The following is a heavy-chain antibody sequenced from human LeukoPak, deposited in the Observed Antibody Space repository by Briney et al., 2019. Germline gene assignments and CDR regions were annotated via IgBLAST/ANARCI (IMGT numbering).Heavy chain of an antibody. V-gene: IGHV4-39*02. CDR2: IYYSGST. CDR1: GGSISNSSYY. CDR3: AREDYDFWSGYSDAFDI. J-gene: IGHJ3*02. D-gene: IGHD3-3*01. Sequence: SETLSLTCTVSGGSISNSSYYWGWIRQPPGKGLEWIGSIYYSGSTYYNPSLKSRVTISVDTSKNQFSLKLSSVTAADTAVYYCAREDYDFWSGYSDAFDIWGQGTMVSISS.